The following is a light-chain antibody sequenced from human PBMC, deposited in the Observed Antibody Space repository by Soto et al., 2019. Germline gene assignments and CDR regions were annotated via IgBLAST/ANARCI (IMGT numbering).Light chain of an antibody. CDR1: SSDVGGYNY. CDR2: DVS. J-gene: IGLJ2*01. Sequence: QSVLTQPASVSGSPGLSITLSCTGTSSDVGGYNYVSWYQQHPGKAPKLMIYDVSNRPSGVSNRFSGSKSGNTASLTISGLQAEDEADYYCSSYTSSSTLVFGGGTKVTVL. V-gene: IGLV2-14*01. CDR3: SSYTSSSTLV.